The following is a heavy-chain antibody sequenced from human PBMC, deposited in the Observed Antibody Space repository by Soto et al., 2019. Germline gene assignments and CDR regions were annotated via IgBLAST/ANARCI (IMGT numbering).Heavy chain of an antibody. Sequence: GGSLRLSCAASGFTFSSYEMNWVRQAPGKGLEWVSYISSSGSTIYYADSVKGRFTISRDNAKNSLYLQMNSLRAEDTAVYYCARPIAAADPRDDAFDIWGQGTMVTVSS. J-gene: IGHJ3*02. CDR1: GFTFSSYE. CDR2: ISSSGSTI. V-gene: IGHV3-48*03. D-gene: IGHD6-13*01. CDR3: ARPIAAADPRDDAFDI.